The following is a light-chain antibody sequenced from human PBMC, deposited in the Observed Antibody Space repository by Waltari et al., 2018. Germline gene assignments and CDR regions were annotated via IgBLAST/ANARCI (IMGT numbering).Light chain of an antibody. Sequence: EIALTQSPATLSLSPGERATVSCRASQSVSSDLAWYQQRLGQAPRPLIYDAPNRATGIPARFSGSGSGTDFTLTISSLEPEDFAVYYCQQRSNWPPRLTFGGGTKVEIK. V-gene: IGKV3-11*01. CDR3: QQRSNWPPRLT. J-gene: IGKJ4*01. CDR2: DAP. CDR1: QSVSSD.